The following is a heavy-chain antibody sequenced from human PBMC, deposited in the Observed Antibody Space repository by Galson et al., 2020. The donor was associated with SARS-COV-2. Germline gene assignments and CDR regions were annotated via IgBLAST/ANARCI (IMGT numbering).Heavy chain of an antibody. CDR1: GFTFSSYA. CDR2: ISGSGGST. Sequence: GGSLRLSCAASGFTFSSYAMSWVRQAPGKGLEWVSAISGSGGSTYYADSVKGRFTISRDNSKNTLYLQMNSLRAEDTAVYYCAKDRGRLSGYDFGGSAFDIWGQGTMVTVSS. CDR3: AKDRGRLSGYDFGGSAFDI. J-gene: IGHJ3*02. D-gene: IGHD5-12*01. V-gene: IGHV3-23*01.